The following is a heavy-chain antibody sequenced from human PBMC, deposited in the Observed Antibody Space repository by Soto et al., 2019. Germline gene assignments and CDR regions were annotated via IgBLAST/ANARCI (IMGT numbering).Heavy chain of an antibody. CDR3: TTDRVGSRSAMALDV. CDR2: IKSKTDGGTT. J-gene: IGHJ6*04. CDR1: GFTFSNAW. Sequence: EVQLVESGGGLVKPGGSLRLSCAASGFTFSNAWMSWVRQAPGKGLEWVGRIKSKTDGGTTDYSAPVKGRFTILRDDSTNTPYLQMNSMKTEDTAAYYCTTDRVGSRSAMALDVWGKGTTVTVSS. D-gene: IGHD6-6*01. V-gene: IGHV3-15*01.